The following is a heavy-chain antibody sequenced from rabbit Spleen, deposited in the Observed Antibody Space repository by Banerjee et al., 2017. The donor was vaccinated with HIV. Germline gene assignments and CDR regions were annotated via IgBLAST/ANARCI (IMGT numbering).Heavy chain of an antibody. D-gene: IGHD4-1*01. J-gene: IGHJ4*01. CDR1: GFSFSSRYY. CDR3: ARETSSGWGVVSYYFNL. Sequence: SLEESGGDLVKPGASLTLTCTASGFSFSSRYYMCWVRQAPGKGLEWIACIYAGSSGDTYYANWAKGRFTISKTSSTTVTLQMTSLTAADTATYFCARETSSGWGVVSYYFNLWGPGTLVTVS. CDR2: IYAGSSGDT. V-gene: IGHV1S40*01.